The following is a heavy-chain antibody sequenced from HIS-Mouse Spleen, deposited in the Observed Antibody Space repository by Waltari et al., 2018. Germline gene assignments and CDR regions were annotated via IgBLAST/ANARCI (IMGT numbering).Heavy chain of an antibody. CDR3: ARAPLMMIAADY. CDR1: GGSISSSSYY. CDR2: IYYSGST. V-gene: IGHV4-39*07. Sequence: QLQLQESGPGLVKPSETLSLTCTVSGGSISSSSYYWGWLRQPPGKGLEWIGSIYYSGSTYHNPSLKSRVTISVDTSKNQFSLKLSSVTAADTAVYYCARAPLMMIAADYWGQGTLVTVSS. J-gene: IGHJ4*02. D-gene: IGHD6-13*01.